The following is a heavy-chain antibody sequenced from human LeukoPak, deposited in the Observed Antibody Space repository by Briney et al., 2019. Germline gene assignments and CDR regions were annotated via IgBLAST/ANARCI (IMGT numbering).Heavy chain of an antibody. CDR2: IHYSGTT. Sequence: PSETLSLTCAVSDYSISSSSWWGWVRQPPGKGLEWIGYIHYSGTTYYNPSLLSRVTMSVDTSKNQFSLRLSSVTAVDTAVYYCARKHRWNGLYFDYWGQGILVTVSS. CDR3: ARKHRWNGLYFDY. CDR1: DYSISSSSW. J-gene: IGHJ4*02. D-gene: IGHD1-1*01. V-gene: IGHV4-28*01.